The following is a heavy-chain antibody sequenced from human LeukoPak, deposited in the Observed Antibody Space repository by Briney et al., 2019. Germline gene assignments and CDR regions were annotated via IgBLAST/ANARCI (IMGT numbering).Heavy chain of an antibody. J-gene: IGHJ6*02. CDR2: INHSGST. CDR1: GGSFSGYY. D-gene: IGHD2-2*01. V-gene: IGHV4-34*01. Sequence: SETLSLTCAVYGGSFSGYYWSWIRQPPGKGLEWIGEINHSGSTNYNPSLKSRVTISVDTSKNQLSLKLSSVAAADTAVYYCARDGNGADIVVVPAAIPVWGQGTTVTVSS. CDR3: ARDGNGADIVVVPAAIPV.